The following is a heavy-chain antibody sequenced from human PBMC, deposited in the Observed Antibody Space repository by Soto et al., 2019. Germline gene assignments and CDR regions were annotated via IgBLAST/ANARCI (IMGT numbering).Heavy chain of an antibody. J-gene: IGHJ2*01. CDR1: GFTVSSKY. Sequence: EVQLVESGGGLIQPGESLRLSCTASGFTVSSKYMSWVRQAPGKGLEWVSVIYSGGTTYYADSVKGRFTISRDNTXTLLYLQMNSVKAEDTAVYYCASQASGGSYWYFALWGRGTLVTVSS. CDR2: IYSGGTT. V-gene: IGHV3-53*01. D-gene: IGHD2-15*01. CDR3: ASQASGGSYWYFAL.